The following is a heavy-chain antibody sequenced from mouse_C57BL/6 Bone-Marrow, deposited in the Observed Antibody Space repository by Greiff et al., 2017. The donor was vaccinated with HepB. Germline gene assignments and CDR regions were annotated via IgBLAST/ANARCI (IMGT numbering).Heavy chain of an antibody. D-gene: IGHD2-1*01. J-gene: IGHJ2*01. Sequence: EVQLVESGGGLVQPGGSLKLSCAASGFTFSDYGMAWVRQAPRKGPEWVAFISNLAYSIYYADTVTGRFTISRENAKNTLHLEMSSLRSEDTAMYYCARRGVYYGNGFDYWGQGTTLTVSS. CDR1: GFTFSDYG. CDR3: ARRGVYYGNGFDY. CDR2: ISNLAYSI. V-gene: IGHV5-15*04.